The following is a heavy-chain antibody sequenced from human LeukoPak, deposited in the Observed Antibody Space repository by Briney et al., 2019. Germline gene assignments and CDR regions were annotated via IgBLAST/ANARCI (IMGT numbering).Heavy chain of an antibody. J-gene: IGHJ4*02. CDR3: ARDPRDWHNL. CDR1: GHTFTDYY. Sequence: GASVKVSCKASGHTFTDYYMHWVRQAPGQGLEGMGWINPNSGGTNYATKFPARVTMTKDTSSSTADMDLSRLRSDDTAVYYCARDPRDWHNLWGQGTLVTVSS. CDR2: INPNSGGT. V-gene: IGHV1-2*02. D-gene: IGHD5-24*01.